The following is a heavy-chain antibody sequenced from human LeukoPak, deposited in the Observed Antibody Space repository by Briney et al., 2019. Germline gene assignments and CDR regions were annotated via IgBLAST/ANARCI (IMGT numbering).Heavy chain of an antibody. J-gene: IGHJ3*02. CDR1: GFTFSSYW. CDR2: IKQDGSEK. V-gene: IGHV3-7*01. Sequence: PGGSLRLSCAASGFTFSSYWMSWVRQAPGKGLEWVANIKQDGSEKYYVDSVKGRFTISRDNAKNSLYLQMNSLRAEDTAVYYCASRGSYYHDAFDIWGQGTMVTVSS. CDR3: ASRGSYYHDAFDI. D-gene: IGHD1-26*01.